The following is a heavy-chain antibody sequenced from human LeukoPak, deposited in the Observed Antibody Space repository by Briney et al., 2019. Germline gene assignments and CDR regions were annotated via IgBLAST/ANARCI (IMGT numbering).Heavy chain of an antibody. Sequence: SQTLSLTCAIPGDSVSSNSAAWNWIWQSRSRGLEGLGSTYYRSKWYNDYAVSVKSRISINPDTSKNQFSLQLNSVTPEDTAVYYCARDLAGYSSGLFDYWGQGTLVTVSS. CDR3: ARDLAGYSSGLFDY. CDR2: TYYRSKWYN. D-gene: IGHD6-19*01. J-gene: IGHJ4*02. CDR1: GDSVSSNSAA. V-gene: IGHV6-1*01.